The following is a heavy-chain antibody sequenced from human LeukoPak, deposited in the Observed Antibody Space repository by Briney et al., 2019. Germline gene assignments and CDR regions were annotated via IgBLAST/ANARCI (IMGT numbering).Heavy chain of an antibody. CDR2: ITAYNGKT. CDR3: ARDSDCSGGSCHFDY. CDR1: GYTFASYG. Sequence: ASVKVSCKASGYTFASYGISWVRQAPGQGLEWMGWITAYNGKTNYAQKLQGRVTMTTDTSTSTAYMELRSLGSDDTAVYYCARDSDCSGGSCHFDYWGQGTLVTVSS. D-gene: IGHD2-15*01. V-gene: IGHV1-18*01. J-gene: IGHJ4*02.